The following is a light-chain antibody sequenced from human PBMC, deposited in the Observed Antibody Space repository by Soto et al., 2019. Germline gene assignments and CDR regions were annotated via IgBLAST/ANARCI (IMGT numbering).Light chain of an antibody. CDR2: AAS. V-gene: IGKV1-12*01. CDR3: QQAKSFPLT. CDR1: QGVGSW. Sequence: DIQMTQSPSSVSAPVGDRVTITCRASQGVGSWLAWYQQKPGKTPKLLIFAASSLQSGVPSRFSGSGSGTDFTLTISSLQHEDVASYYCQQAKSFPLTFGQGTEVEIK. J-gene: IGKJ1*01.